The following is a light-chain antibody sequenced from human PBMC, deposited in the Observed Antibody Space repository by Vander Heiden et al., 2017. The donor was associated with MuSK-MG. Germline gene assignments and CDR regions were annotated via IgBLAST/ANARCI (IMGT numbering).Light chain of an antibody. J-gene: IGKJ1*01. V-gene: IGKV1-39*01. CDR1: QSISTY. CDR2: AAS. CDR3: QKSFSTRT. Sequence: DIQMTQSPSSLSASVGDRVTITCRASQSISTYLNWYQLKPGKAPKLLIYAASTWQSGVPYRFSGSGYGKDFTLTSSRRQHEAFAHYYWQKSFSTRTFGQGTKVEIK.